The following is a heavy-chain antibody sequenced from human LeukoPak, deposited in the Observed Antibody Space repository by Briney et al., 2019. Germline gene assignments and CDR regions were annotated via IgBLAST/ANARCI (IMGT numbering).Heavy chain of an antibody. CDR2: ISYDGSTQ. J-gene: IGHJ4*02. CDR3: AKGRMMATIMISFDY. CDR1: GFTFSSYG. D-gene: IGHD5-24*01. Sequence: GGSLRLSCAASGFTFSSYGMHWVRQAPGKGLEWVAVISYDGSTQYYADSVKGRFTISRDNSHNTLSLQMNGLKAEDTAVYYCAKGRMMATIMISFDYWGRGTLVTVSS. V-gene: IGHV3-30*18.